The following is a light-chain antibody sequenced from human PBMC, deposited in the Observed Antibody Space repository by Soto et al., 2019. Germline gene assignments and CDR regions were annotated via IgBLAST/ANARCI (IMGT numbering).Light chain of an antibody. V-gene: IGKV3-20*01. CDR1: QSISSSF. J-gene: IGKJ5*01. CDR2: GAS. Sequence: EIVLTQAPGILSLSPGERASLSCGASQSISSSFLAWYQQKPGQAPRILIYGASSRATGIPDRFSGTGSETDLTLTISRLEPEDFAVYYCQKYDNSPITXGQGTRLEIK. CDR3: QKYDNSPIT.